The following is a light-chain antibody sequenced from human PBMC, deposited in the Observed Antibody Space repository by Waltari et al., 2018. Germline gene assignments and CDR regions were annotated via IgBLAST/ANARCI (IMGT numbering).Light chain of an antibody. CDR3: SSYTRRSTLV. V-gene: IGLV2-18*02. CDR1: HRDAGRFTR. Sequence: QSARPQPPPVSGSPGQSVPISGTRTHRDAGRFTRFSWYQQAPGSAPKLIIYDVSNRPSGVPDRFSGSKSGNTASLTISGLQAEDEADYYCSSYTRRSTLVFGGGTKLTVL. CDR2: DVS. J-gene: IGLJ2*01.